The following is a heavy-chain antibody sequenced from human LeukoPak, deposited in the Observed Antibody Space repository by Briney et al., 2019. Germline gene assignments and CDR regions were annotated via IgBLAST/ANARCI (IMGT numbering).Heavy chain of an antibody. CDR3: ARELAYSGSYYQDY. D-gene: IGHD1-26*01. Sequence: PSETLSLTCTVSGYSISSGYYWGWIRQPPGKGLEWIGSIYHSGSTYYNPSLKSRVTISVDTSKNQFSVKLSSVTAADTAVYYCARELAYSGSYYQDYWGQGTLVTVSS. CDR2: IYHSGST. V-gene: IGHV4-38-2*02. CDR1: GYSISSGYY. J-gene: IGHJ4*02.